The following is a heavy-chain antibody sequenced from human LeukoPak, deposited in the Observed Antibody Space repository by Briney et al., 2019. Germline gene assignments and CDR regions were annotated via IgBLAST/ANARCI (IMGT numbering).Heavy chain of an antibody. CDR3: ARGGYSYGPGFDY. J-gene: IGHJ4*02. V-gene: IGHV4-59*01. D-gene: IGHD5-18*01. Sequence: SETLSLTCSVSGGSISDYYWNWIRQSLGKGLEWIGYVYSSGSTNYNPSLKSRVIISIDTSKNQFSLKLSSVTAADTAVYYCARGGYSYGPGFDYWGQGTLVTVSS. CDR1: GGSISDYY. CDR2: VYSSGST.